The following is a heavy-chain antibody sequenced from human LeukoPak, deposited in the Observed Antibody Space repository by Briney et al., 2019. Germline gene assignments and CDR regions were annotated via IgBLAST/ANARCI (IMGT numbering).Heavy chain of an antibody. J-gene: IGHJ4*02. V-gene: IGHV4-34*01. CDR3: ARVLVYCSSTSCSFDY. CDR1: GGSFSGYY. Sequence: SETLSLTCAVYGGSFSGYYWSWIRQPPGKGLEWIGEINHSVSTNYNPSLKSRVTISVDTSKNQFSLKLSSVTAADTAVYYCARVLVYCSSTSCSFDYWGQGTLVTVSS. D-gene: IGHD2-2*01. CDR2: INHSVST.